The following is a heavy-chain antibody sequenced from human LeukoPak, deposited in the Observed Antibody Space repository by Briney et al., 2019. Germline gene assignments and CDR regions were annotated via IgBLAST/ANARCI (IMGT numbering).Heavy chain of an antibody. CDR1: GYTLTGYY. J-gene: IGHJ3*02. Sequence: ASVKVSCKASGYTLTGYYMHWVRQAPGQGLEWMGWINPNSGGTNYAQKFQGRVTMTRDTSISTAYMELSRLRSDDTAVYYCARVNDFWSGHDAFDIWGQGTMVTVSS. CDR2: INPNSGGT. D-gene: IGHD3-3*01. V-gene: IGHV1-2*02. CDR3: ARVNDFWSGHDAFDI.